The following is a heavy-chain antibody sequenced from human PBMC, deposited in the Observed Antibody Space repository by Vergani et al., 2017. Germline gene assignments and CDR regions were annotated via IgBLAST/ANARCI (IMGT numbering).Heavy chain of an antibody. CDR2: INAGNGNT. CDR3: ASELVVRGMDV. V-gene: IGHV1-3*01. J-gene: IGHJ6*02. Sequence: QVQLVQSGAEVKKPGASVKVSCKASGYTFTSYAMHWVRQAPGQRLEWMGWINAGNGNTKYSQKFQGRVTITRDTSASTAYMELSSLGSEDTAVYYCASELVVRGMDVWGQGTTVTVSS. CDR1: GYTFTSYA. D-gene: IGHD3-10*01.